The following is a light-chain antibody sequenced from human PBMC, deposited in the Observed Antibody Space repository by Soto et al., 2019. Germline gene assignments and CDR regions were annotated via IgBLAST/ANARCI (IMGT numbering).Light chain of an antibody. CDR1: NSNIGNNK. Sequence: QSVLTQPPSASGTPGQRVTISWSGSNSNIGNNKVNWYQQLPGTAPKLLIYTSNQRPSGVPDRFSGSKSGTSASLAISGLQSEDEDDYYCATWDDSLHGYVFGTGTKLTV. J-gene: IGLJ1*01. CDR3: ATWDDSLHGYV. V-gene: IGLV1-44*01. CDR2: TSN.